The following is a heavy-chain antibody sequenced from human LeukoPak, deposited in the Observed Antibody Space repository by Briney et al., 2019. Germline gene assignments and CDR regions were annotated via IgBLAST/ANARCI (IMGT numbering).Heavy chain of an antibody. CDR2: INAGNGNT. D-gene: IGHD3-16*01. J-gene: IGHJ4*03. V-gene: IGHV1-3*01. Sequence: AASVKVSCKASGYTFTSYAMHWVRQAPGQRLEWMGWINAGNGNTKYSQKFQGRVTITADESTSTTYMELSSLKSEDTATYYCTTRSCGAGACSSSFYYYYGLHFWGQGTPVFVSS. CDR1: GYTFTSYA. CDR3: TTRSCGAGACSSSFYYYYGLHF.